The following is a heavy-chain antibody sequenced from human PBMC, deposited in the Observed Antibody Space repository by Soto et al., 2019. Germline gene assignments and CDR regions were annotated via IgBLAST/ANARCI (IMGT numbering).Heavy chain of an antibody. CDR1: GFTFSDYY. V-gene: IGHV3-11*01. J-gene: IGHJ4*02. CDR2: ISSSGSTI. D-gene: IGHD3-3*01. Sequence: PGGSLRLSCAASGFTFSDYYMSWIRQAPGKGLEWVSYISSSGSTIYYADSVKGRFTISRDNAKNSLYLQMNSLRAEDLAVYYCASLQSLEWLLCTYWGQGTLVTVSS. CDR3: ASLQSLEWLLCTY.